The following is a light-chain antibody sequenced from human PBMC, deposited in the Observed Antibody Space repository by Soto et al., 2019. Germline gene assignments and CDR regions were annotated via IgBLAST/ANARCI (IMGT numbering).Light chain of an antibody. Sequence: QSALTQPASVSGSPGQSIXISCTGTSSDVGGFNYVSWYQQHPGKAPKLMIYDVTNRPSGVSYRFSGSKSGNTASLTISGLQAEDEADYYCNSYTSSXTYVFGTGTKLTVL. CDR3: NSYTSSXTYV. CDR2: DVT. CDR1: SSDVGGFNY. J-gene: IGLJ1*01. V-gene: IGLV2-14*03.